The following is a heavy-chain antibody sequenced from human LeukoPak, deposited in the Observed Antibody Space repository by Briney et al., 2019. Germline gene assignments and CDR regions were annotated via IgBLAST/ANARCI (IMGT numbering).Heavy chain of an antibody. V-gene: IGHV4-39*01. D-gene: IGHD3-16*01. CDR1: GFTFSDYY. J-gene: IGHJ4*02. CDR3: ARHVGGGTYYFDY. CDR2: IYYSGST. Sequence: LRLSCAASGFTFSDYYMSWIRQAPGKGLEWIGSIYYSGSTLYNPSLKSRVTISVDTSKNQFSLKLSSVTAADTAVYYCARHVGGGTYYFDYWGQGTLVTVSS.